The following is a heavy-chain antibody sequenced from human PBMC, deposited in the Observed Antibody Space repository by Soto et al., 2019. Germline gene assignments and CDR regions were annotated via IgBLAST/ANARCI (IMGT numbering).Heavy chain of an antibody. CDR2: IYYSGST. CDR1: GGSISSGGYY. D-gene: IGHD3-10*01. J-gene: IGHJ4*02. Sequence: SETLSLTCTVSGGSISSGGYYWSWIRQHPGKGLEWIGYIYYSGSTYYNPSLKGRVTISVDTSKNQFSLKLSSVTAADTAVYYCARDRNGSGSYSQFDYWGQGTLVTVSS. CDR3: ARDRNGSGSYSQFDY. V-gene: IGHV4-31*03.